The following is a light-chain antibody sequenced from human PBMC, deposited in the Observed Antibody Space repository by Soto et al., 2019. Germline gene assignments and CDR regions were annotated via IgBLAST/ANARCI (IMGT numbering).Light chain of an antibody. Sequence: QSALTQPPSASGSPGQSVTISCTGTSSDVGGYNYVSWYQQHPGKAPKLMIYEVSKRPSGVPDRFSGSKSGNTASLTVSGLQGEDEADYYCSSYAGSILYVFGTGTKLTVL. V-gene: IGLV2-8*01. CDR3: SSYAGSILYV. CDR2: EVS. J-gene: IGLJ1*01. CDR1: SSDVGGYNY.